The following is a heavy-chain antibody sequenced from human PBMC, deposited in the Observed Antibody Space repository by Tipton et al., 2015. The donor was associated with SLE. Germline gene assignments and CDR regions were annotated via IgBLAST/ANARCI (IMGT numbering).Heavy chain of an antibody. CDR1: GGSFSGYY. D-gene: IGHD6-13*01. Sequence: LSCAVYGGSFSGYYWSWIRQPPGKGLEWIGEINHSGSTNYNPSLTSRVTISVDTSKNQFSLKLSSVTAADTAGYYCASRRAAAWGFDYWGQGTLVTVSS. CDR3: ASRRAAAWGFDY. J-gene: IGHJ4*02. CDR2: INHSGST. V-gene: IGHV4-34*01.